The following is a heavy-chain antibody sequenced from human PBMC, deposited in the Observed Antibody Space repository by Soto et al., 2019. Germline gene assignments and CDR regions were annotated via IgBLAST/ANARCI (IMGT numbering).Heavy chain of an antibody. V-gene: IGHV2-5*02. CDR3: APKGGGDRILDY. Sequence: KESGPTLVKPTQTLTLTCTFSGFSLSTSGVGVGWIRQPPGKALEWVALIYWDDAKEYSPSLKSRLTITKDTSKNQVALTMTHKDPVDTAPYCCAPKGGGDRILDYWGQGTLVTVSS. CDR2: IYWDDAK. J-gene: IGHJ4*02. CDR1: GFSLSTSGVG. D-gene: IGHD3-16*01.